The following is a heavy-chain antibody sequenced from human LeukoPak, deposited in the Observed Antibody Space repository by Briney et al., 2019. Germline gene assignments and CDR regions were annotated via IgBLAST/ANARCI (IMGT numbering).Heavy chain of an antibody. CDR1: GYTFTSYG. CDR3: ARDSCSNGVCWLDY. D-gene: IGHD2-8*01. Sequence: ASVKVSCKASGYTFTSYGISWVRQAPGQGPEWMGWISAYNGNTNYAQNLRGRVTMTTDTSTSTAYMELRSLRSDDTAVYHCARDSCSNGVCWLDYWGQGTLVTVSS. CDR2: ISAYNGNT. J-gene: IGHJ4*02. V-gene: IGHV1-18*01.